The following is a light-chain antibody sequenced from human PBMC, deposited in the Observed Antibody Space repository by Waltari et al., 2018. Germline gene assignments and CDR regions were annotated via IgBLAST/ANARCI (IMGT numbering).Light chain of an antibody. CDR2: RVS. Sequence: QPASMTCRSRQSLLDSNGKTYLSWFLQKAGQPPRRLIYRVSNRDSGVPDSFSGSGAWTDFTLMISSGEAEDVGVYYCMQGTHMPYKFGQGTKVEIK. J-gene: IGKJ2*01. V-gene: IGKV2-30*01. CDR1: QSLLDSNGKTY. CDR3: MQGTHMPYK.